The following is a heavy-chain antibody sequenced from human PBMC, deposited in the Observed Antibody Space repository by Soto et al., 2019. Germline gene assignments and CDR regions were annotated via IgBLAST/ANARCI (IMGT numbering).Heavy chain of an antibody. CDR1: GFIVSSDY. D-gene: IGHD2-15*01. CDR3: ARGWRGGSCYYYYMDF. J-gene: IGHJ6*03. Sequence: EVQLVESGGGLVQPGGSLRLSCAASGFIVSSDYMTWVRQAPGKGLEWVSLIYSGGSTKYADSVKGRFIISRDNSKNSLYLQMNSLRADDTAVYHCARGWRGGSCYYYYMDFWGKGTTVTVSS. V-gene: IGHV3-66*01. CDR2: IYSGGST.